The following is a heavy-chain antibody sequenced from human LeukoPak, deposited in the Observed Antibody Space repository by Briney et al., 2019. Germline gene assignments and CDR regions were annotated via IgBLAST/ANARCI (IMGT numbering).Heavy chain of an antibody. CDR2: MSSSGSTI. V-gene: IGHV3-11*04. J-gene: IGHJ4*02. CDR3: ARESRQWLVLGGVDY. D-gene: IGHD6-19*01. CDR1: GFTFNDYY. Sequence: TGGSLRLSCAASGFTFNDYYMSWIRQAPGKGLEWVSYMSSSGSTIYYADSVKGRFTISRDNAKNSLYLQMNSLRAEDTAVYYCARESRQWLVLGGVDYWGQGTLVTVSS.